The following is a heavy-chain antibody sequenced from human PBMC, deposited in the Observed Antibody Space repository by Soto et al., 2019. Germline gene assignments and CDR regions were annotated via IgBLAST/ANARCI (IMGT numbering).Heavy chain of an antibody. V-gene: IGHV4-31*03. D-gene: IGHD2-2*01. CDR3: AREAPAASDAFDV. CDR1: GGSINRGGYY. CDR2: IYYNGNP. Sequence: QVQLQESGPGLVKPSQTLSLTCSVSGGSINRGGYYWSWIRQHPGKGLEWIGYIYYNGNPYYNPSLTSRVYISIDTSRNQFSLKLTSVTAADTAVYYCAREAPAASDAFDVWGQGTMVTVSS. J-gene: IGHJ3*01.